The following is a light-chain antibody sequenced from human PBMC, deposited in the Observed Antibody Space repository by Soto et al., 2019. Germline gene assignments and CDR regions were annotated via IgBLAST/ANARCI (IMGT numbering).Light chain of an antibody. CDR1: SSDVGGYNY. CDR2: EVS. V-gene: IGLV2-8*01. Sequence: QSALTQPPSASGSPGQSVTISCTGSSSDVGGYNYVSWYQQHPGKAPQLMISEVSKRPSGVPDRLSGSKSGNTASLTVSGLQAEDEADYYCSSYGGSNTVVFGGGTKVTVL. CDR3: SSYGGSNTVV. J-gene: IGLJ2*01.